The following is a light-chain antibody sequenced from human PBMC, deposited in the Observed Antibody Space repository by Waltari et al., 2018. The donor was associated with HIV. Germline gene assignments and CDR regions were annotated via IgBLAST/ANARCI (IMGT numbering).Light chain of an antibody. V-gene: IGKV1-39*01. CDR2: AAS. CDR1: QIISSY. CDR3: QQSYSTLT. Sequence: DIQMTQSPSSLSASVGDRVTLTCRASQIISSYLNWYQQKPGKAPKLLIYAASSLQSGVPSRFSGSGSGTDFTLTISSLQPEDFATYYCQQSYSTLTFGGGTKVEIK. J-gene: IGKJ4*01.